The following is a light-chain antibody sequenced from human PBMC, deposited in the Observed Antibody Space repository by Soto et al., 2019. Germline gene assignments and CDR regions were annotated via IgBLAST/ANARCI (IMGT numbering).Light chain of an antibody. V-gene: IGLV1-44*01. CDR1: SSNIGSNS. CDR2: GAN. J-gene: IGLJ3*02. Sequence: QSVLIQPPSVSGTPGQRGIISCSGSSSNIGSNSANWYQQRPGTAPGLLIYGANKRPSRVPDRFSVSKSGTSASLAISGLQSGEEADYDCAAWDVRLKGWMFGGGTNLTVL. CDR3: AAWDVRLKGWM.